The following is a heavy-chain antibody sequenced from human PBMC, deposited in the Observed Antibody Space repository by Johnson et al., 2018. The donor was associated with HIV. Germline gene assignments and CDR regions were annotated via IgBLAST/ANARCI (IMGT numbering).Heavy chain of an antibody. CDR2: ISYDGSNK. CDR3: ARVRAGRENAFDI. J-gene: IGHJ3*02. V-gene: IGHV3-30*03. Sequence: LVESGGGLIQPGGSLRLSCAASGFTVSSNYMSWVRQAPVKGLEWVAVISYDGSNKYYADSVKGRFTISRDNSKNTLSLQMNSPRVDDTAIYYCARVRAGRENAFDIWGQGTMVTVSS. CDR1: GFTVSSNY. D-gene: IGHD1-26*01.